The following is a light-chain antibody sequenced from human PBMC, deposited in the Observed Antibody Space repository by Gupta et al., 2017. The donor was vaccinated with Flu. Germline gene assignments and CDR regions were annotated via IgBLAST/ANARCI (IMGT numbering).Light chain of an antibody. Sequence: SSLSASVGDRVTISCRASQSISTYLNWYHQKPGKAPILLIYGATSLQSGVPSRFSGSGSGTDFTLTISSLQPEDFATYYCQQSYSTSPFTFGQGTKLEIK. V-gene: IGKV1-39*01. CDR3: QQSYSTSPFT. J-gene: IGKJ2*01. CDR2: GAT. CDR1: QSISTY.